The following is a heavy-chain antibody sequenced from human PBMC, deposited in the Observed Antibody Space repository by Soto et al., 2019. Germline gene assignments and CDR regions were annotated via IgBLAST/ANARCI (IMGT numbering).Heavy chain of an antibody. CDR2: ISSSSSTI. Sequence: PGGSLRLSCAASGFTFSSYSMNWVRQAPGKGLEWVSYISSSSSTIYYADSVKGRFTISRDNAKNSLYLQMNSLRDEDTAVYYCARDQPGYSYGYGLGYWGQGTLVTVSS. V-gene: IGHV3-48*02. CDR3: ARDQPGYSYGYGLGY. CDR1: GFTFSSYS. J-gene: IGHJ4*02. D-gene: IGHD5-18*01.